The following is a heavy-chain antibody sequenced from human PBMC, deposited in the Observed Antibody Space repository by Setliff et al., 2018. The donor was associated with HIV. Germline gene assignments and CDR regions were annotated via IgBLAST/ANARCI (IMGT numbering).Heavy chain of an antibody. CDR1: GQSITSDYH. D-gene: IGHD2-8*01. V-gene: IGHV4-38-2*01. CDR3: ARCLYASNVDAFDI. Sequence: PSETLSLTCAVSGQSITSDYHWGWIRQPPGKGLEWIASIHHSGVTSYNSSLESRVTISFDTSTNQFPLNLNSVTAADTAVYYCARCLYASNVDAFDIWGQGTMVTVSS. CDR2: IHHSGVT. J-gene: IGHJ3*02.